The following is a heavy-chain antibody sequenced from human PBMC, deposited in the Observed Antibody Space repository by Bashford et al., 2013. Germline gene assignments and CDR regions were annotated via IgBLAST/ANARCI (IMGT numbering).Heavy chain of an antibody. V-gene: IGHV2-70*11. Sequence: SGPTLVKPTETLTLTCTFSGFSLTTTGVGVGWIRQPPGKALEWLARIDWDDDKYYSTSLRTRLSISKDTSKNRVVLTVTNVDPADTATYYCARIFYPRGDGSLGGFDPWGQGTLVTVSS. CDR3: ARIFYPRGDGSLGGFDP. CDR2: IDWDDDK. D-gene: IGHD5-24*01. J-gene: IGHJ5*02. CDR1: GFSLTTTGVG.